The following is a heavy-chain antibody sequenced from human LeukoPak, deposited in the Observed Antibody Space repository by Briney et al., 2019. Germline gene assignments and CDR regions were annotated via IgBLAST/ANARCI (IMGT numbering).Heavy chain of an antibody. CDR1: GGSFSGYY. Sequence: SETLSLTCAVYGGSFSGYYWSWIRQPPGKGLEWIGEINHSGSTKHDPSLKSRVTISVDTSKNQFSLKLSSVTAADTAVYYCARGVVVVVGGENFDYWGQGTLVTVSS. J-gene: IGHJ4*02. CDR3: ARGVVVVVGGENFDY. V-gene: IGHV4-34*01. D-gene: IGHD2-15*01. CDR2: INHSGST.